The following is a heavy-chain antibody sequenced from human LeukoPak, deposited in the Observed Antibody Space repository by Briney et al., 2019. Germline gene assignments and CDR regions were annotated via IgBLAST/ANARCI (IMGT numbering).Heavy chain of an antibody. CDR3: APLDFWVPST. J-gene: IGHJ5*02. CDR2: FDPEYGET. CDR1: RYTLNELS. D-gene: IGHD3-3*01. Sequence: ASGNVSCKVSRYTLNELSIHWVRQAAENVLEWMGGFDPEYGETVYAQKFQGRVTMAEDTSTDTAYMELSSLRSEDTAVYYCAPLDFWVPSTWGQGTLVTVSS. V-gene: IGHV1-24*01.